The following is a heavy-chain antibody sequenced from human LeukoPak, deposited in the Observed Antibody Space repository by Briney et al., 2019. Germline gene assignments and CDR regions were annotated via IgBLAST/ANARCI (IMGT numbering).Heavy chain of an antibody. J-gene: IGHJ4*02. V-gene: IGHV3-23*01. D-gene: IGHD3-9*01. CDR2: IVGSGGST. CDR1: GFTFSNYA. Sequence: HSGASLRLSCAASGFTFSNYAMSWVRQAPGKGLEWVSAIVGSGGSTYYADSVKGRFTISRDNPKNTLYLQMNSLRAEDTAVYYCAKWGDYDILTGYYDSDYWGQGTLVTVSP. CDR3: AKWGDYDILTGYYDSDY.